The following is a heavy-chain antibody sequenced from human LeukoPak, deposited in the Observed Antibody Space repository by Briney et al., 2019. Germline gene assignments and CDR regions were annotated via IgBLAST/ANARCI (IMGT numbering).Heavy chain of an antibody. CDR2: IWYDGSNK. D-gene: IGHD1-26*01. CDR1: GFTFSSYG. Sequence: GRSLRLSCAASGFTFSSYGMHWVRQAPGKGREWVAVIWYDGSNKYYADSVKGRFTISRDNSKNTLYLHMNSLRPDDTSLYFCAKASVGAPRLDYWGQGTLVTVSS. J-gene: IGHJ4*02. V-gene: IGHV3-33*06. CDR3: AKASVGAPRLDY.